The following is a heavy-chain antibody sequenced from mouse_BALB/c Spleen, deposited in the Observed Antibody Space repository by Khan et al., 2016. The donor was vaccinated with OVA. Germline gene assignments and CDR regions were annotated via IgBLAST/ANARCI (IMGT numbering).Heavy chain of an antibody. Sequence: QVQLQQPGAELVRPGASVKLSCKTSGYIFTSYWIHWVKQRSGQGLEWIARIYPGTGNTYYNEKFKGKAIVTADKSSSTVYMQLSSLKSEDSAVYFCARYYGNYFDYWGQGTTLTVSS. V-gene: IGHV1S132*01. D-gene: IGHD2-1*01. CDR2: IYPGTGNT. CDR3: ARYYGNYFDY. CDR1: GYIFTSYW. J-gene: IGHJ2*01.